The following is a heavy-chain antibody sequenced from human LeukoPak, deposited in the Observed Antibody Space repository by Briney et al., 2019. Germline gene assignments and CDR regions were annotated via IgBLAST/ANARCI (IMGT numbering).Heavy chain of an antibody. CDR2: ISGSGGST. V-gene: IGHV3-23*01. CDR1: GCTFSSYA. J-gene: IGHJ3*02. CDR3: EPDDSSGLDAFDI. Sequence: GGSLTLSCAASGCTFSSYAMSWVRQAPGKGLEWVSAISGSGGSTYYADSVKGRFTISRDNSKNTLYLQMNSLRAEDTAVYYCEPDDSSGLDAFDIWGQGTMVTVSS. D-gene: IGHD3-22*01.